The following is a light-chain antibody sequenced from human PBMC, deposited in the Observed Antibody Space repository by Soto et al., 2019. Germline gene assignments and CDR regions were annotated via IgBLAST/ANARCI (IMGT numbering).Light chain of an antibody. Sequence: EIVFTQSPATLSLSPGERATLSCRASESVSSYLVWYQQRPGQAPRLLIYDASNRATGIPARFSGSGSGTDFSLPISGLEPEDFAVYYCQQRGNWPPLTFGGGIRVEIK. CDR3: QQRGNWPPLT. CDR1: ESVSSY. V-gene: IGKV3-11*01. CDR2: DAS. J-gene: IGKJ4*01.